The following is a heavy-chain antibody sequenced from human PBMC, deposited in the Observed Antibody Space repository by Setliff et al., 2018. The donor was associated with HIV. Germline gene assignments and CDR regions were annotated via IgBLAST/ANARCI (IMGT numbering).Heavy chain of an antibody. Sequence: GGSLRLSCAASGFIFNNYAMSWVRQAPGKGLEWVSVISGSGGSTYVADSVKGRFTISRDNPENTLYLQMNSLRADDTAVYYCTKKGPKGQWLVDLYFDSWGQGTLVTVS. CDR3: TKKGPKGQWLVDLYFDS. CDR2: ISGSGGST. CDR1: GFIFNNYA. V-gene: IGHV3-23*01. D-gene: IGHD6-19*01. J-gene: IGHJ4*02.